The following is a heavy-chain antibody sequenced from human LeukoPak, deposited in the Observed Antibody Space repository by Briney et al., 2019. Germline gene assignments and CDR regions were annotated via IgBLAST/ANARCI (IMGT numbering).Heavy chain of an antibody. D-gene: IGHD2-15*01. Sequence: GGSLKLSLAAPGFPCITFNINWFGQPPGKGLEWVSHISRSSSATYYADSVKGRFTISRDNSKNSLYLQMNSLRAEDTAVYYCATEHYGSLAGWGQGTLVTVSS. CDR1: GFPCITFN. CDR3: ATEHYGSLAG. J-gene: IGHJ4*02. CDR2: ISRSSSAT. V-gene: IGHV3-48*04.